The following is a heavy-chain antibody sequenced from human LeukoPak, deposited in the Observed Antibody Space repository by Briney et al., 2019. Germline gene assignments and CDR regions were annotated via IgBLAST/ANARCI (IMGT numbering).Heavy chain of an antibody. V-gene: IGHV3-15*01. CDR3: TESEIVGDTGDAFDI. D-gene: IGHD1-26*01. CDR1: GFTFSNAW. J-gene: IGHJ3*02. CDR2: IKSKTDGGTT. Sequence: GGSLRLSCAASGFTFSNAWMSWVRQAPGKGLEWVGRIKSKTDGGTTDYAAPVKGRFTISRDDSKNTLYLQMNSLKTEDTAAYYCTESEIVGDTGDAFDIWGQGTMVTVSS.